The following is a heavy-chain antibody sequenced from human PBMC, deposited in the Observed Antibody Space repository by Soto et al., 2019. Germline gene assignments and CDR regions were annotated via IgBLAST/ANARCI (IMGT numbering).Heavy chain of an antibody. CDR1: GGSVSSYS. CDR3: ARTWYYYDTTDYYAGVFDY. CDR2: IYYSGST. Sequence: PSETLSLTCTVSGGSVSSYSWSWIRQPPGKGLEWIGYIYYSGSTNYNPSLKSRVTISVDTSKNQFSLNLSSVTAADTAVYYCARTWYYYDTTDYYAGVFDYWGQGTLVTVSS. D-gene: IGHD3-22*01. J-gene: IGHJ4*02. V-gene: IGHV4-59*02.